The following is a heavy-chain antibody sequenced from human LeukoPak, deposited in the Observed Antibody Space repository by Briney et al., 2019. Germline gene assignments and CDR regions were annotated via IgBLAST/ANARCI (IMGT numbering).Heavy chain of an antibody. V-gene: IGHV1-2*02. J-gene: IGHJ4*02. CDR2: INPNSGGT. CDR3: ARGAHYDYVWGSYRYDY. D-gene: IGHD3-16*02. CDR1: GYTFTGYY. Sequence: ASVKVSCKASGYTFTGYYMHWVRQAPGQGLEWMGWINPNSGGTNYAQKFQGRVTMTRDTSISTAYMELSRLRPDDTAVYYCARGAHYDYVWGSYRYDYWGQGTLVTVSS.